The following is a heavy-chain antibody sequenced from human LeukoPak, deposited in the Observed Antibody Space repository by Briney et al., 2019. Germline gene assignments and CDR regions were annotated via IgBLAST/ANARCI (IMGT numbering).Heavy chain of an antibody. V-gene: IGHV3-33*01. D-gene: IGHD2/OR15-2a*01. CDR3: ARVRDSTLYLPYYFDY. Sequence: GGSLRLSCAASGFTFSNYDMHWVRQAPGKGPEWVAVIWYDGSDKHYADSVKGRFTISRDNSKNTLYLQMNSLRAEDTAVYYCARVRDSTLYLPYYFDYWGQGTLVTVSS. J-gene: IGHJ4*02. CDR2: IWYDGSDK. CDR1: GFTFSNYD.